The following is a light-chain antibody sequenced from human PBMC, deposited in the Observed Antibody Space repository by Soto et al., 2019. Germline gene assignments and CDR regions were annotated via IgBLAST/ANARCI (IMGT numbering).Light chain of an antibody. CDR1: SSDDGGSKY. CDR3: PSSLSEGAYS. V-gene: IGLV2-14*01. Sequence: QSVLTQPGSVSGTPGQSNNISCTGTSSDDGGSKYVSWYQQYPGKVPKLLINKVTNRPSGVSYRFSGSKSFFSCSLNLSDLLSFHQPHYSYPSSLSEGAYSFGAG. J-gene: IGLJ1*01. CDR2: KVT.